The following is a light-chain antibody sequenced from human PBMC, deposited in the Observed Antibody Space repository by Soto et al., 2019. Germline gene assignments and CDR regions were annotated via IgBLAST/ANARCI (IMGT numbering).Light chain of an antibody. CDR2: RNN. J-gene: IGLJ2*01. CDR1: SSNIGSNY. CDR3: AAWDDSLRVV. Sequence: QSVLTQAPSASGTPGHRVTISCSGSSSNIGSNYVYWYQQLPGTAPKLLIYRNNQRPSGVPDRFSGSKSGTSASLAISGLRSEDEADYYCAAWDDSLRVVFGGGTQLTVL. V-gene: IGLV1-47*01.